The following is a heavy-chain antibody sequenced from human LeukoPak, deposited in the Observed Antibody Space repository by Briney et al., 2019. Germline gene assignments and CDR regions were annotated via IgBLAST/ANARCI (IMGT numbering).Heavy chain of an antibody. J-gene: IGHJ4*02. V-gene: IGHV1-3*01. CDR3: ASNERNSSGYYANFDY. CDR2: INAGNGNT. CDR1: GYTFTSYA. Sequence: ASVTVSFTASGYTFTSYAMHWVRQAPGQRLEWMGWINAGNGNTKYSQKFQGRVTITRDTSASTAYMELSSLRSEDTAVYYCASNERNSSGYYANFDYWGQGTLVTVSS. D-gene: IGHD3-22*01.